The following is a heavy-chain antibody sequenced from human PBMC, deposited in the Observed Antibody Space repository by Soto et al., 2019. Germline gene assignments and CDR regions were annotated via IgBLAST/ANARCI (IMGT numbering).Heavy chain of an antibody. Sequence: PGESLKIFCHGSGYIFTIYCISWLRQMTGKGLEWMGRTDPSDSYTNYSPSFQGHVTISADKSISTAYLQWSSLKASDTAMYYCARASGYSSSWYRSHYYYGMDGWGQGPTVTVSS. V-gene: IGHV5-10-1*01. CDR2: TDPSDSYT. J-gene: IGHJ6*02. CDR1: GYIFTIYC. D-gene: IGHD6-13*01. CDR3: ARASGYSSSWYRSHYYYGMDG.